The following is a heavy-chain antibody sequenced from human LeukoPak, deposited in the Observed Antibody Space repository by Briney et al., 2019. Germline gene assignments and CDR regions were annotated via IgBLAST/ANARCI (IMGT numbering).Heavy chain of an antibody. V-gene: IGHV3-23*01. CDR2: ISDNSGST. CDR1: GFTFRYYA. D-gene: IGHD2-21*02. CDR3: AKGTATVTSRFFDY. Sequence: GGSLRLSCAASGFTFRYYAMHWVRQAPGKGLEWVSTISDNSGSTYYPDSVKGRFTISRDDSKNTLYLQMKSLRAEDTAVYYCAKGTATVTSRFFDYWGQGTLVTVSS. J-gene: IGHJ4*02.